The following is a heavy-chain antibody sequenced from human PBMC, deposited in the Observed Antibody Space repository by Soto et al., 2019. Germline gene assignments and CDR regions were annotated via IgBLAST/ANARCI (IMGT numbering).Heavy chain of an antibody. V-gene: IGHV3-66*01. CDR1: GFTVSSNY. D-gene: IGHD6-6*01. Sequence: GGSLRLSCAASGFTVSSNYMSWVRQAPGKGLEWVSVIYSGGSTYYADSVKGRFTISRDNSKNTLYLQMNSLRAEDTAVYYCARGGDSSSPLHDAFDIWGQGTMVTVSS. CDR2: IYSGGST. J-gene: IGHJ3*02. CDR3: ARGGDSSSPLHDAFDI.